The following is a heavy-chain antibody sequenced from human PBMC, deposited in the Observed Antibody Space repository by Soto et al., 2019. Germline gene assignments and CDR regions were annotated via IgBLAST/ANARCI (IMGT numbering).Heavy chain of an antibody. CDR3: ARGDSTDCSTGVCSFFYNHDTDV. CDR1: GDSFTGYH. V-gene: IGHV1-2*04. CDR2: INPKRGGT. Sequence: ASVKVSCKAPGDSFTGYHIHWVRQAPGRGLEWLGRINPKRGGTSTAQKCQGWVTMTTDTSISTASMELTRLTSDDTAIYYCARGDSTDCSTGVCSFFYNHDTDVWGQGTTVTVPS. D-gene: IGHD2-8*01. J-gene: IGHJ6*02.